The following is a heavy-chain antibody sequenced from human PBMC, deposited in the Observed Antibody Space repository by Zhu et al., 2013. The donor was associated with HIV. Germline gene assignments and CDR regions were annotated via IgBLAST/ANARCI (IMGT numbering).Heavy chain of an antibody. Sequence: QVQLVQSGAEVKKPGSSVKVSCKASGGTFSSYAISWVRQAPGQGLEWMGGIIPIFGTANYAQKFQGRVTITADESTSTAYMELSSLRSEDTAVCYCARGGYYYDSSGYYRFQGFDYWGQGTLVTVSS. CDR1: GGTFSSYA. J-gene: IGHJ4*02. V-gene: IGHV1-69*01. D-gene: IGHD3-22*01. CDR3: ARGGYYYDSSGYYRFQGFDY. CDR2: IIPIFGTA.